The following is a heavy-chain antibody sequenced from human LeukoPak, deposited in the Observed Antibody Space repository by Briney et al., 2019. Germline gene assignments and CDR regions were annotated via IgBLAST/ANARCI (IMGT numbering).Heavy chain of an antibody. CDR2: INHSGST. J-gene: IGHJ5*02. CDR3: ARKENDINWFDP. Sequence: PSETLSLTCAVYGGSFSDYYWSWIRQPPGKGLEWIGEINHSGSTNYNPSLKSRVTISVDTSKNQFSLKLSSVTAADTAVYYCARKENDINWFDPWGQGTLVTVSS. CDR1: GGSFSDYY. V-gene: IGHV4-34*01. D-gene: IGHD3-9*01.